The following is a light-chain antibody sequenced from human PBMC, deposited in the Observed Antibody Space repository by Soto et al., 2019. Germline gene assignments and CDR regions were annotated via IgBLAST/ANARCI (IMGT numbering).Light chain of an antibody. V-gene: IGKV1-17*01. CDR3: LQHNTYPRT. CDR2: AAS. Sequence: DIQMTQSPSSLSASVGDRVTITCRASQAIRNELGWYQQKPAKAPKRLIYAASSLQSGVPSRFSGSGSGTEFTLTISSLQPEDSATYYCLQHNTYPRTFGQGTKVEIK. J-gene: IGKJ1*01. CDR1: QAIRNE.